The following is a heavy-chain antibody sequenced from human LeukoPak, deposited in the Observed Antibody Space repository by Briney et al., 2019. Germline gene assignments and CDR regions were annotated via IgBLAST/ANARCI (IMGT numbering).Heavy chain of an antibody. CDR2: IRQDGNEK. J-gene: IGHJ4*02. CDR3: ARLRAAQTYDC. CDR1: GFTLSNYW. V-gene: IGHV3-7*04. Sequence: GSLRLSCAGAGFTLSNYWMSWVRQAPGKGLEWVANIRQDGNEKYYVDSVKGRFTISRDNPKNSLYLQMNSLRAEDTAIYYCARLRAAQTYDCWGQGTLVTVS. D-gene: IGHD6-13*01.